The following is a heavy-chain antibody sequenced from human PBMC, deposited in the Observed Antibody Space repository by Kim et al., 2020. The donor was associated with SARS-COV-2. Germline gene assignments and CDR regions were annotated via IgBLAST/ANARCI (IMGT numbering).Heavy chain of an antibody. J-gene: IGHJ4*02. V-gene: IGHV4-39*01. CDR3: ARLPHDSSGYVDS. CDR2: VYHSGST. CDR1: GGSISSSFNY. D-gene: IGHD3-22*01. Sequence: SETLSLTCTVSGGSISSSFNYWGWIRQPPGKGLEWIGSVYHSGSTYDSLSLKSRVTVSVDTSKNEFYLKVTSVTAADTAVYFCARLPHDSSGYVDSWGPGILVTVSS.